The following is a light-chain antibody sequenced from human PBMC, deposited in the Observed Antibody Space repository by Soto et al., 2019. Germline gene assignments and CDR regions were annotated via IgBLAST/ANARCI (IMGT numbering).Light chain of an antibody. J-gene: IGKJ4*02. Sequence: EIVLTQSPATLSLSPGERATLSCRASQSVSSYFAWYQQKPGQAPRLLLSDASNRATGIPARFSGSGSGTDFTLTVSSLEPEDFAVYYCQQRRDWPLTFGGGTKVEI. CDR2: DAS. V-gene: IGKV3-11*01. CDR1: QSVSSY. CDR3: QQRRDWPLT.